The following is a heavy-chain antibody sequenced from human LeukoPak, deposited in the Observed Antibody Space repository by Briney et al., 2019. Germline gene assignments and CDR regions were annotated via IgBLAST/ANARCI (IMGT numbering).Heavy chain of an antibody. CDR2: INHSGCT. D-gene: IGHD2-2*01. V-gene: IGHV4-34*01. CDR3: ARGGVVPAATKYNWFDP. CDR1: GGSFSGYY. Sequence: SETLALTCAVYGGSFSGYYWSWIRQPPGKGLEWIGEINHSGCTNYNPSLKSRVTISVDTSKNQFSLKLSSVTAADTAVYYCARGGVVPAATKYNWFDPWGQGTLVTVSS. J-gene: IGHJ5*02.